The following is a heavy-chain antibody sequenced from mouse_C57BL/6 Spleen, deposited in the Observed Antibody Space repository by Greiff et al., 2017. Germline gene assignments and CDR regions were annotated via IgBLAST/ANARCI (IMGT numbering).Heavy chain of an antibody. Sequence: QVQLQQPGAELVMPGASVKLSCKASGYTFTSYWMHWVKQRPGQGLEWIGDLDPSDSYTNYNQKFKGKSTLTVDKSSSTAYMQLSSLTSEDSAVYDGARLGSSGYPSFAYWGQGTLVTVSA. V-gene: IGHV1-69*01. CDR2: LDPSDSYT. J-gene: IGHJ3*01. D-gene: IGHD3-2*02. CDR3: ARLGSSGYPSFAY. CDR1: GYTFTSYW.